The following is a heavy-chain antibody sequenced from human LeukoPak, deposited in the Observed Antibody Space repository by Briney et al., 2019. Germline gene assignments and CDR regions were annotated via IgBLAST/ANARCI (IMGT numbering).Heavy chain of an antibody. CDR2: IYYSGST. J-gene: IGHJ4*02. CDR1: GGSISSYY. CDR3: ARGGSSGWYYFDY. Sequence: SETLSLTCTVSGGSISSYYWSWIRQPPGKGLEWIGYIYYSGSTNYNPSLKSRVTISVDTSKNQFSLKLSSVTAADTAVYYCARGGSSGWYYFDYWGQGTLVTVSS. V-gene: IGHV4-59*01. D-gene: IGHD6-19*01.